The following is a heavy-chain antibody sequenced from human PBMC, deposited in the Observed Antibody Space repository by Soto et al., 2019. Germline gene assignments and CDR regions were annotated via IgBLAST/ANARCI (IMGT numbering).Heavy chain of an antibody. D-gene: IGHD6-13*01. V-gene: IGHV3-7*05. Sequence: EVQLVESGGTLVQPGGSLRLSCEGSGFTFGSYWMTWVRQAPGKGLEWVANIKRDGSNKSYLDSVRGRFTISRDNAKNSLYLQMSSLRAEDTALYYCARDVSPGSSSLYLDAFDIWGQGKMVTVSS. CDR2: IKRDGSNK. CDR3: ARDVSPGSSSLYLDAFDI. J-gene: IGHJ3*02. CDR1: GFTFGSYW.